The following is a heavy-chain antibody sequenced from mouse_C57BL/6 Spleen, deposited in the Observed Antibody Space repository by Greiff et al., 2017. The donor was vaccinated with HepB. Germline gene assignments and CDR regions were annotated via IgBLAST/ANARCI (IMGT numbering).Heavy chain of an antibody. CDR1: GYTFTDYE. V-gene: IGHV1-15*01. CDR2: IDPETGGT. D-gene: IGHD2-3*01. CDR3: TRFYDGFYYFDY. J-gene: IGHJ2*01. Sequence: VQLKESGAELVRPGASVTLSCKASGYTFTDYEMHWVKQTPVHGLEWIGAIDPETGGTAYNQKFKGKAILTADKSSSTAYMELRSLTSEDSAVYYCTRFYDGFYYFDYWGQGTTLTVSS.